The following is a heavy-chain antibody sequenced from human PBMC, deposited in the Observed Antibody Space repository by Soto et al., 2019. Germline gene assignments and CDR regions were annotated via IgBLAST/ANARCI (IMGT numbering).Heavy chain of an antibody. Sequence: QVQLQESGPGLVKPSETLSLICTVSGGSIRNYFWTWIRQPAGKVLEWIGRIYSSGNTVYNASLKSRVTMSIDMSKNPFSLKLSSMTAADTAVYYCVRDVESPGISGSWGAFDIWGQGTVVTVSS. CDR2: IYSSGNT. CDR3: VRDVESPGISGSWGAFDI. CDR1: GGSIRNYF. D-gene: IGHD1-20*01. J-gene: IGHJ3*02. V-gene: IGHV4-4*07.